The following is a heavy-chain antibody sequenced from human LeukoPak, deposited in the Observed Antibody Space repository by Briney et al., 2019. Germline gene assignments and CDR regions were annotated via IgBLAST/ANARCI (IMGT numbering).Heavy chain of an antibody. D-gene: IGHD5-24*01. J-gene: IGHJ4*02. CDR1: GGTFSNYA. Sequence: SVKVSCXASGGTFSNYAISWVRQAPGQGLEWMGGIIPIFGTANYAQKFQGRVTITADESTSTAYMELSSLRSEDTAVYYCARGGRDGYKLEFDYWGQGTLVTVSS. CDR2: IIPIFGTA. CDR3: ARGGRDGYKLEFDY. V-gene: IGHV1-69*13.